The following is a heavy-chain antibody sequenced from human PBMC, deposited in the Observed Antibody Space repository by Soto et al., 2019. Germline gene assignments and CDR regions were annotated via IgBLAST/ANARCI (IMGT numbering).Heavy chain of an antibody. Sequence: GGSLRLSCAASGFTFDDYGMSWVRQAPGKGLEWVSGINWNGGSTGYADSVKGRFTISRDNSKNTLYLQMNSLRAEDTAVYYSAKSPGMYYYDSSGYYHYDYWGQGTLVTVSS. V-gene: IGHV3-20*04. J-gene: IGHJ4*02. CDR1: GFTFDDYG. CDR2: INWNGGST. CDR3: AKSPGMYYYDSSGYYHYDY. D-gene: IGHD3-22*01.